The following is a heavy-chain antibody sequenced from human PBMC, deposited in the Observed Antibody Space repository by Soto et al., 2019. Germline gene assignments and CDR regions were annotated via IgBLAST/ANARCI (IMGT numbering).Heavy chain of an antibody. V-gene: IGHV1-69*13. D-gene: IGHD3-22*01. CDR3: ARARREIVVVRVISGAFDI. CDR1: GVTFSSYA. Sequence: SVKVSGKASGVTFSSYAISWVRQAPGQGLEWMGGIIPIFGTANYAQKFQGRVTITADESTSTAYMELSSLRSEDTAVYYCARARREIVVVRVISGAFDIWGQGTMVTVSS. CDR2: IIPIFGTA. J-gene: IGHJ3*02.